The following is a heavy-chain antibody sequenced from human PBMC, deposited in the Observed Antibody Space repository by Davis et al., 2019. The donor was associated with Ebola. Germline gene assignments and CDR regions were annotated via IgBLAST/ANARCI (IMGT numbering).Heavy chain of an antibody. D-gene: IGHD5-12*01. J-gene: IGHJ4*02. CDR2: IIPIFGTA. CDR3: AREYSGYDPGGYFDY. Sequence: SVKVSCKASGGTFSSYAISWVRQAPGQGLEWMGGIIPIFGTANYAQKFQGRVTITADKSTSTAYMELSSLRSEDTAVYYCAREYSGYDPGGYFDYWGQGTLVTVSS. CDR1: GGTFSSYA. V-gene: IGHV1-69*06.